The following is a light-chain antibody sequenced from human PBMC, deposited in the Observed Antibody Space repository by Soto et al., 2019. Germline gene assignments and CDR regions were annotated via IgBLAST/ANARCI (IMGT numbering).Light chain of an antibody. CDR3: QQSGSSPGT. CDR1: QSVSSIY. J-gene: IGKJ1*01. V-gene: IGKV3-20*01. Sequence: EIVLTQSPGTLSLSPGERATLSCRARQSVSSIYLAWYQQKPGQAPRLLIYDVSSRATAIPDRFSGRGSGTDLTLTISRLEPADFAVYYCQQSGSSPGTFGQGTQVEIK. CDR2: DVS.